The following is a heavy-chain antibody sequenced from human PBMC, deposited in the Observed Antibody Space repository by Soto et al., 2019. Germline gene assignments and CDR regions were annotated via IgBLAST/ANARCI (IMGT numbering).Heavy chain of an antibody. D-gene: IGHD2-2*01. J-gene: IGHJ4*02. Sequence: PSETLSLTCTVSGGSISSYYWTWIRQPPGKRLEWIGYIYYTGATNYNPSLRSRVTISLDMSQNQFSLKLASVTAADTAVYYCARLGYCSSTSCYVLILDYRGQGTLVTVSS. CDR3: ARLGYCSSTSCYVLILDY. V-gene: IGHV4-59*01. CDR2: IYYTGAT. CDR1: GGSISSYY.